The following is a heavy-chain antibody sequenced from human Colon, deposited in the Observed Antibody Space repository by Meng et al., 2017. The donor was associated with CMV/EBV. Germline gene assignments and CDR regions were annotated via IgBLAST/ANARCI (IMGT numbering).Heavy chain of an antibody. CDR1: YTFSGYY. J-gene: IGHJ5*02. D-gene: IGHD3-10*01. Sequence: YTFSGYYMHWVRQAAGQGLEWMGWINPNSGGTNYAQKFQGRVTMTRDTSISTAYMELSRLRSDDTAVYYCARDGDGSGSYLFWFDPWGQGTLVTVSS. CDR3: ARDGDGSGSYLFWFDP. CDR2: INPNSGGT. V-gene: IGHV1-2*02.